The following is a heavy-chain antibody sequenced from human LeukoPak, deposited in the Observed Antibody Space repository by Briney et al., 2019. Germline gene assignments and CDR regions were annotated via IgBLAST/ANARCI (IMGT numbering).Heavy chain of an antibody. CDR2: INSDGSST. D-gene: IGHD3-3*01. CDR1: GFTFSSYW. Sequence: GGSLRLSCAASGFTFSSYWMHWVRQAPGKGLVWVSRINSDGSSTSYADSVKGRFTISRDNAKNTLYLQMNSLRAEDTAVCYCARAPYYDFWSGYGWFDPWGQGTLVTVSS. J-gene: IGHJ5*02. CDR3: ARAPYYDFWSGYGWFDP. V-gene: IGHV3-74*01.